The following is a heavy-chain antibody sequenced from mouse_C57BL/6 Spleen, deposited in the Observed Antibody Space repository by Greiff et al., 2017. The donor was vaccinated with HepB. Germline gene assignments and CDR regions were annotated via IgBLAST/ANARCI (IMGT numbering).Heavy chain of an antibody. CDR2: IYPGSGNT. D-gene: IGHD4-1*01. J-gene: IGHJ3*01. Sequence: QVQLKESGAELVRPGASVKLSCKASGYTFTDYYINWVKQRPGQGLEWIARIYPGSGNTYYNEKFKGKATLTAEKSSSTAYMQLSSLTSEDSAVYFCARDRPGNWDLAWFAYWGQGTLVTVSA. CDR3: ARDRPGNWDLAWFAY. V-gene: IGHV1-76*01. CDR1: GYTFTDYY.